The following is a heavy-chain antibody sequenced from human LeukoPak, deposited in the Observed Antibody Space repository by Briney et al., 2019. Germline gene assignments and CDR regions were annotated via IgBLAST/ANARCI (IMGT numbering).Heavy chain of an antibody. J-gene: IGHJ5*02. CDR3: ARRDYAAWFDP. CDR2: VYYSAST. CDR1: GDSITSGAFY. V-gene: IGHV4-39*01. D-gene: IGHD4/OR15-4a*01. Sequence: PSETLSLTCIVSGDSITSGAFYWAWLRQSPGKGLEWIGNVYYSASTQYNPSLRGRFTISMDKTKNQFSLNLNSVSVTDTAIYYCARRDYAAWFDPWGQGTLVTVSS.